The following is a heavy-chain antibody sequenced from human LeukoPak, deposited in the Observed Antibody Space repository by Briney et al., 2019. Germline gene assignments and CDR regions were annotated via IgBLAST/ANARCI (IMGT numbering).Heavy chain of an antibody. V-gene: IGHV4-39*01. D-gene: IGHD6-19*01. CDR2: IYYSGST. Sequence: PSETLSLTCTVSGGSISSSSYYWGWIRQPPGKGLEWIGSIYYSGSTYYNPSLKSRVTISVDTSKNQFSLKLSSVTAADTAVYYCACRHRSGWYRGWGLLFDYWGQGTLVTVSS. CDR3: ACRHRSGWYRGWGLLFDY. J-gene: IGHJ4*02. CDR1: GGSISSSSYY.